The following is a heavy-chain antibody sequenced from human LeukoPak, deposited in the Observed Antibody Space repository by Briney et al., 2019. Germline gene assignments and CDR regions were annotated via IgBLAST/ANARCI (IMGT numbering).Heavy chain of an antibody. CDR2: INPNSGGT. D-gene: IGHD3-22*01. J-gene: IGHJ4*02. V-gene: IGHV1-2*06. Sequence: ASVKVSCKASGYTFTGYYMHWVRQAPGQGLEWMGRINPNSGGTNYAQKLQGRVTMTTDTSTSTAYMELRSLRSDDTAVYYCARIYFEGITMIVVVPGDYWGQGTLVTVSS. CDR3: ARIYFEGITMIVVVPGDY. CDR1: GYTFTGYY.